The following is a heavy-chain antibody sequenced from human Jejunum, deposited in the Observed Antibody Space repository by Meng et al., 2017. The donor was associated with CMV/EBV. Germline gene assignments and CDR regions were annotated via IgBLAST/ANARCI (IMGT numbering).Heavy chain of an antibody. CDR2: MNPDSGKT. CDR3: TRGRQIPPGYCTSATCPDY. V-gene: IGHV1-8*01. J-gene: IGHJ4*02. D-gene: IGHD2-2*01. CDR1: TSYD. Sequence: TSYDINWVRQAAGQGLESMGWMNPDSGKTGYVKKFQGRVTMTRDTSISTAYMELSSLRYEDTGVYYCTRGRQIPPGYCTSATCPDYWGQGTLVTVSS.